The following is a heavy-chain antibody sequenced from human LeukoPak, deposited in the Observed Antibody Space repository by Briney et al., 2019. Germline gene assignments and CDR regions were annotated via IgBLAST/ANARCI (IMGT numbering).Heavy chain of an antibody. Sequence: GESLRISCKGFGYRFTNYWIGWVRQMPGKGLEWMGIIYPGDSDTRYSPSFQGQVAISADKSINTAYLQWSSLKASDTAMYYCVLAGSGSYYFDYWGQGILVTVSS. CDR3: VLAGSGSYYFDY. D-gene: IGHD3-10*01. CDR1: GYRFTNYW. CDR2: IYPGDSDT. J-gene: IGHJ4*02. V-gene: IGHV5-51*01.